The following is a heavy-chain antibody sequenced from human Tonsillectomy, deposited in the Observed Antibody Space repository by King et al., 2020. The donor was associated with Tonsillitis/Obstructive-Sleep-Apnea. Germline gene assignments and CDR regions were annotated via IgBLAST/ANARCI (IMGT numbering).Heavy chain of an antibody. J-gene: IGHJ6*02. CDR3: AKYYYYYYGMDV. V-gene: IGHV3-53*01. Sequence: VQLVESGGGLIQPGGSLRLSCAASGFTVSSNYMSWVRQAPGKGLEWVSVIYSGGSTYYADSVKGRFTISRDNSKNTLYLQMNSLRAEDSAVYYCAKYYYYYYGMDVWGQGTTVTVSS. CDR1: GFTVSSNY. CDR2: IYSGGST.